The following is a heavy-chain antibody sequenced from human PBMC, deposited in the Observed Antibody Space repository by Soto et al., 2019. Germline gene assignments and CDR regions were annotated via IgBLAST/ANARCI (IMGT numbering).Heavy chain of an antibody. CDR1: GFTISSYS. CDR2: ISSSSSTI. V-gene: IGHV3-48*01. CDR3: ARDGYSYGRDFDY. D-gene: IGHD5-18*01. J-gene: IGHJ4*02. Sequence: GGSLRLSCAASGFTISSYSMNWVRQAPGKGLEWVSYISSSSSTIYYADSVKGRFTISRDNAKNSLYLQMNSLRAEDTAVYYCARDGYSYGRDFDYWGQGTLVTVSS.